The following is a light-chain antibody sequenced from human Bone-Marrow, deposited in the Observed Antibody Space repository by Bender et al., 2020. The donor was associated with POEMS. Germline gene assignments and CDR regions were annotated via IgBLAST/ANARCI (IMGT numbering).Light chain of an antibody. J-gene: IGLJ3*02. CDR3: CSYGGGNTVV. V-gene: IGLV2-14*01. CDR2: EVT. CDR1: SSDVGNYDS. Sequence: QSALTQPASVSGSLGQSITISCTGTSSDVGNYDSVSWYQQHPDKAPQLLIYEVTHRPSGVSNRFSGSKSGNTASLTISGLQAEDEGDFFCCSYGGGNTVVFGGGTKLTV.